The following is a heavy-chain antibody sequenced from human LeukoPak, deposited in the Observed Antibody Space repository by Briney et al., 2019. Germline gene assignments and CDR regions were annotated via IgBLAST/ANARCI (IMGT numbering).Heavy chain of an antibody. Sequence: PGGSLRLSCAASGFSFSSHWVHWVRQAPGKGLVWVSRISDDGSYTSNVDSVKGRFTISRDNVNNMLYLHMNSLRAEDTAVYYCARGFRRGYSSGWTGFDYWGQGTLVTVSS. J-gene: IGHJ4*02. CDR2: ISDDGSYT. CDR1: GFSFSSHW. CDR3: ARGFRRGYSSGWTGFDY. V-gene: IGHV3-74*01. D-gene: IGHD6-19*01.